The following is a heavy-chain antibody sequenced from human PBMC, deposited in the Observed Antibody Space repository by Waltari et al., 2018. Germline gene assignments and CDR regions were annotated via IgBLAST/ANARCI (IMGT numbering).Heavy chain of an antibody. D-gene: IGHD3-3*01. CDR1: GFTFSSYA. CDR3: ARGTVYYDFWSGFDAFDI. Sequence: EVQLLESGGGLVQPGGSLRLSCAASGFTFSSYAMSWVRQAPGKGLEWVSAIRGSGGSTDYADSVKGRFTISRDNSKNTLYLQMNSLRAEDTAVYYCARGTVYYDFWSGFDAFDIWGQGTMVTVSS. V-gene: IGHV3-23*01. CDR2: IRGSGGST. J-gene: IGHJ3*02.